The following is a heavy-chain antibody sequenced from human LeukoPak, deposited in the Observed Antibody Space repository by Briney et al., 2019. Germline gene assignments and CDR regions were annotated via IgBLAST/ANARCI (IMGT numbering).Heavy chain of an antibody. CDR1: GFTFGSYW. V-gene: IGHV3-7*01. J-gene: IGHJ5*02. Sequence: PGGSLRLSCAASGFTFGSYWMSWVRQAPGRGLDWVATIKQDGILKHYVDSVKGRFTISRDNAENSLYLQMDSLRVEDTAVYYCARLGGETTRFDLWGQGALVTVSS. CDR3: ARLGGETTRFDL. D-gene: IGHD3-16*01. CDR2: IKQDGILK.